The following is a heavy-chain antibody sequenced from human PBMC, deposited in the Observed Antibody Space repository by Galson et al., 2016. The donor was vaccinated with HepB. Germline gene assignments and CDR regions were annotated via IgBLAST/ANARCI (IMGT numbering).Heavy chain of an antibody. CDR2: IYHSGAT. D-gene: IGHD3-10*01. J-gene: IGHJ4*02. CDR3: ARDNSAMARGIIIRGEVDY. Sequence: ETLSLTCVVSGGSISSGNWWSWVRQPPGKGLEWIGEIYHSGATTYRPSLKSRVTLSLDTSKNQFSLKLASVTAADTAMYYCARDNSAMARGIIIRGEVDYWGQGTLVTVSS. CDR1: GGSISSGNW. V-gene: IGHV4-4*02.